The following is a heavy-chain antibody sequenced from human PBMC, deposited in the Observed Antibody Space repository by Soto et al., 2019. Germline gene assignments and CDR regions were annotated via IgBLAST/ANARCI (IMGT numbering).Heavy chain of an antibody. CDR1: GFTVSSNY. V-gene: IGHV3-66*01. D-gene: IGHD2-2*01. CDR2: IYSGGST. J-gene: IGHJ4*02. CDR3: ASTGVAPAAANDY. Sequence: GGSLRLSCAASGFTVSSNYMSWVRQAPGKGLEWVSVIYSGGSTYYADSVKGRFTISRDNSKNTLYLQMNSLRAEDTAVYYCASTGVAPAAANDYWGQGTLVTVSS.